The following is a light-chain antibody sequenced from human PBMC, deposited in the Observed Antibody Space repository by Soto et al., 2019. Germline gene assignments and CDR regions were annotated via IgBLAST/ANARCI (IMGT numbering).Light chain of an antibody. J-gene: IGLJ1*01. Sequence: HPSPASVPPGQSNSFSFPRTSGDVGSSNLVSWYQQHPGKAPKLLIYEVSKRPSGVSNRFSGSKSGNTASLTISGLQAEDEADYYCCSYAGSSTHVFGTGTKVTVL. V-gene: IGLV2-23*02. CDR3: CSYAGSSTHV. CDR2: EVS. CDR1: SGDVGSSNL.